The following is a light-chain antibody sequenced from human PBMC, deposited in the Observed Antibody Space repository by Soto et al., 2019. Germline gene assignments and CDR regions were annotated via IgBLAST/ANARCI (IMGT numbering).Light chain of an antibody. CDR1: SSDVGSYNL. CDR3: CSYAGSSIFYV. V-gene: IGLV2-23*02. J-gene: IGLJ1*01. CDR2: EVS. Sequence: QSVLTQPASVSGSPGQSITISCTGTSSDVGSYNLVSWYQQHPGKAQKLMIYEVSKRPSGVSNRFSGSKSGNTAYLTNYGLQAEDEADYYCCSYAGSSIFYVFGTGTKVTVL.